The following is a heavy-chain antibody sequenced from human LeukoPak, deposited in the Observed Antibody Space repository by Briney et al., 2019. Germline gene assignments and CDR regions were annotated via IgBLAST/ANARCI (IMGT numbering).Heavy chain of an antibody. CDR3: ARAAGGSYYFDY. CDR1: GGTFSSYA. Sequence: GASVKVSCKASGGTFSSYATSWVRQAPGQGLEWMGGIIPIFGTANYAQKFQGRVTITADESTSTAYMELSSLRSEDTAVYYCARAAGGSYYFDYWGQGTLVTVSS. D-gene: IGHD1-26*01. V-gene: IGHV1-69*13. J-gene: IGHJ4*02. CDR2: IIPIFGTA.